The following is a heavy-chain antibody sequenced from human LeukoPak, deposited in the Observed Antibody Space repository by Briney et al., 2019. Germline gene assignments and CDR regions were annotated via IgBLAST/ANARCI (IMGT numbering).Heavy chain of an antibody. D-gene: IGHD3/OR15-3a*01. CDR3: ARAGLTIYYYYYMDV. J-gene: IGHJ6*03. Sequence: SETLSLTCAVSGHSISSGYYWGWIRQPPGKGLEWIGSIYHSGSTYYNPSLKSRVTISVDTSKNQFSLKLSSVTAADTAVYYCARAGLTIYYYYYMDVWGKGTTVTVSS. V-gene: IGHV4-38-2*01. CDR1: GHSISSGYY. CDR2: IYHSGST.